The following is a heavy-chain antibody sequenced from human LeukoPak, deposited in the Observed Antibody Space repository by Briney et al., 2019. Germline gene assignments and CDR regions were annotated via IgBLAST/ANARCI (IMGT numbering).Heavy chain of an antibody. Sequence: GASVKVSCKASGYTFTSYGISWVRQAPGQGLEWMGWISAYNGNTNYAQKLQGRVTMTTDTSTSTAYMELRSLRSDDTAVYYCARETYCSSTSCYDYWGKGTLVTVSS. CDR2: ISAYNGNT. J-gene: IGHJ4*02. D-gene: IGHD2-2*01. CDR1: GYTFTSYG. V-gene: IGHV1-18*01. CDR3: ARETYCSSTSCYDY.